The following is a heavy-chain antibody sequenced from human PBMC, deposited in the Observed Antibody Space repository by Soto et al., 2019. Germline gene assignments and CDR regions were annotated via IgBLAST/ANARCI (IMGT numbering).Heavy chain of an antibody. V-gene: IGHV5-51*01. CDR3: PRGALGIGSAFDI. D-gene: IGHD7-27*01. CDR2: IYPPDSDT. Sequence: PGESLKISCKGSGYNFIRNWIGWVRQMPGKGLEWMGIIYPPDSDTRYSPSSQGQVTISVDKSLSTAYLQWNSLKASDTAVYYCPRGALGIGSAFDIWGQGTMVTVSS. CDR1: GYNFIRNW. J-gene: IGHJ3*02.